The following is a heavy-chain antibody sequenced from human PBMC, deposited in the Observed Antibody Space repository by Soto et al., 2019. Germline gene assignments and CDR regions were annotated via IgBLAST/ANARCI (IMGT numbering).Heavy chain of an antibody. CDR1: GFNFGAYA. D-gene: IGHD1-26*01. CDR3: AKEGPSQWELLN. V-gene: IGHV3-23*01. Sequence: EARLLESGGGLIQPGGSLRLSCEASGFNFGAYAMSWVRQAPGKGLEWVSGISGSSSGTYYTDSVKGRFTISRDNSKNTVYLQMNSLRAEDTAVYYCAKEGPSQWELLNWGQGTLVTVSS. CDR2: ISGSSSGT. J-gene: IGHJ4*02.